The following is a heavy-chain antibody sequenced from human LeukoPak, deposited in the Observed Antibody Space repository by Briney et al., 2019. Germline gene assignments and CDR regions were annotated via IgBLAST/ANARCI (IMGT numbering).Heavy chain of an antibody. Sequence: PSETLSLTCTVSGGSISSYYWSWIRQPPGKGREWIGYIYYSGSTNYNPSLTSRATISVDTSKNQFSLKLSSVTAADTAVYYCARGDYVWGSWDYWGQGTLVTVSS. V-gene: IGHV4-59*01. CDR1: GGSISSYY. CDR2: IYYSGST. CDR3: ARGDYVWGSWDY. D-gene: IGHD3-16*01. J-gene: IGHJ4*02.